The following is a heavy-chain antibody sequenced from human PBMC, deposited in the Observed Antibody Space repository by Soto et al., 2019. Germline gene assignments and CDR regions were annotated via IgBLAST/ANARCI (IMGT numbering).Heavy chain of an antibody. CDR1: GGSIGTGGYY. CDR2: IYYSGST. Sequence: SETLSLTCTVSGGSIGTGGYYWSWIRQHPGKGLEWIGHIYYSGSTYYNPSLKSRVAISIDTSKNQFSLKLSSVTAADTAVYYCATGPSEYYYANWGEGTMVTVSS. J-gene: IGHJ3*01. D-gene: IGHD3-10*01. V-gene: IGHV4-31*03. CDR3: ATGPSEYYYAN.